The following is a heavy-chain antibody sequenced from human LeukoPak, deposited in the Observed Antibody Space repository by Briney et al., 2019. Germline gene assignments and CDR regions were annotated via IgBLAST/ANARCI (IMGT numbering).Heavy chain of an antibody. J-gene: IGHJ4*02. Sequence: ASVTVSCKASGYAFTSYYVHWVRQAPGQGLEWMGIINPSGGTTNYAQRLPGRVTMTRDISTSTVYMELSSLRSEDTAVYYCARDLGDGSNRNVYFDYWGQGTLVTVSS. D-gene: IGHD1-14*01. CDR1: GYAFTSYY. V-gene: IGHV1-46*01. CDR2: INPSGGTT. CDR3: ARDLGDGSNRNVYFDY.